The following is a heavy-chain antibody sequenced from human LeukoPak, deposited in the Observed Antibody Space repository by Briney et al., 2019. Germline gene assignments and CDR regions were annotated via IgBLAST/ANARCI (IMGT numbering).Heavy chain of an antibody. CDR1: GFTFSSYW. J-gene: IGHJ3*02. CDR3: RGIQLWARTYAFDI. CDR2: IKQDGSEK. Sequence: GGSLRLSCAASGFTFSSYWMSWVRQAPGKGLEWVANIKQDGSEKYYVDSVKGRFIISRDNAKNSLYLQMNSLRAEDTAVYYCRGIQLWARTYAFDIWGQGTMVTVSS. V-gene: IGHV3-7*01. D-gene: IGHD5-18*01.